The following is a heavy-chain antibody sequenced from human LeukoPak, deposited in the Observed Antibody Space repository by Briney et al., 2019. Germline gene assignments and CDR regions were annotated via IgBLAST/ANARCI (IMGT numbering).Heavy chain of an antibody. D-gene: IGHD2-2*02. Sequence: ASVKLSCKAAGYTFTGYYMHWVRQAPGQGLEWMGWINPNSGGTNYAQKFQGRVTMTRDTSISTAYMELSRLRSDDTAVYYCARKLPYCSSTSCYTLWFDPWGQGTPVTVSS. J-gene: IGHJ5*02. CDR1: GYTFTGYY. V-gene: IGHV1-2*02. CDR3: ARKLPYCSSTSCYTLWFDP. CDR2: INPNSGGT.